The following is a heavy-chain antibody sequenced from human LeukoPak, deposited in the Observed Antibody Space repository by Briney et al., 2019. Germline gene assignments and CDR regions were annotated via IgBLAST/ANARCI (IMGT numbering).Heavy chain of an antibody. CDR2: ISGSGGST. CDR1: GFTFSSYA. J-gene: IGHJ6*02. Sequence: PGGSLRLSCAASGFTFSSYAMSWVRQAPGKGLEWVSAISGSGGSTYYADSVKGRFTISRDNSKNTLYLQMNSLRAEDTAVYYCARVGGYYYGMDVWGQGTTVTVSS. CDR3: ARVGGYYYGMDV. V-gene: IGHV3-23*01. D-gene: IGHD2-15*01.